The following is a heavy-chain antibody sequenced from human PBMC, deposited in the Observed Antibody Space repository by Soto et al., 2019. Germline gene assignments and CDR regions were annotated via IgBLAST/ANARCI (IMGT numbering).Heavy chain of an antibody. J-gene: IGHJ6*02. D-gene: IGHD2-2*01. CDR1: GFTFSSYS. CDR3: ARTLNCSSTSCYRKTYGMDV. V-gene: IGHV3-21*01. Sequence: PGGSLRLSCAASGFTFSSYSMNWVRQAPGKGLEWVSSISSSSSYIYYADSVKGRFTISRDNAKNSLYLQMNSLRAEDTAVYYCARTLNCSSTSCYRKTYGMDVWGQGTTVTVSS. CDR2: ISSSSSYI.